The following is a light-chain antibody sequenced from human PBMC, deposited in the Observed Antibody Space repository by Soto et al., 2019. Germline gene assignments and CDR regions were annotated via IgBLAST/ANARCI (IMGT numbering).Light chain of an antibody. J-gene: IGKJ1*01. V-gene: IGKV3-15*01. CDR2: GAS. CDR1: QSVSSN. Sequence: EIVMTQSPATLSVSPGERATLSCRASQSVSSNLAWYQQKPGQAPRLLIYGASTRATGIPARFSGSGSGTEFTLTISSLQSEDFAVYYCQQYNPYSPWTFGQGTKVEIK. CDR3: QQYNPYSPWT.